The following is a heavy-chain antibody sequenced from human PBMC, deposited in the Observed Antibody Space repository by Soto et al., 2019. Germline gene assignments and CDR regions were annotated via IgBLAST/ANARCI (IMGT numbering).Heavy chain of an antibody. CDR1: GFDFSDCY. CDR2: ISNSGIII. D-gene: IGHD3-9*01. Sequence: GGSLRLSCAASGFDFSDCYMSWMRQAPGKGLEWISYISNSGIIIYYADSVKGRFTISRDNAKKSLYLQMNSLRAEDTAVYYCAGENKRYFDWLLNYHYSALDVWGQRTTVTVSS. V-gene: IGHV3-11*01. J-gene: IGHJ6*02. CDR3: AGENKRYFDWLLNYHYSALDV.